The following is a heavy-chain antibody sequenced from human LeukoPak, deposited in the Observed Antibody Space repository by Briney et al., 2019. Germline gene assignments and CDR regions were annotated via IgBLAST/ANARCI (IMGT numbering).Heavy chain of an antibody. J-gene: IGHJ4*02. V-gene: IGHV3-53*01. CDR2: IYSGGRA. D-gene: IGHD4/OR15-4a*01. CDR3: ARAPYGVSYFDY. Sequence: GSLLLSCAASGFTGSSNYMRWVRQAPGKGLEGVSVIYSGGRAYYADSVKGRFTIYRDNSKNSLYLQMNSLRAEDTAVYYCARAPYGVSYFDYWGQGTLVTVSS. CDR1: GFTGSSNY.